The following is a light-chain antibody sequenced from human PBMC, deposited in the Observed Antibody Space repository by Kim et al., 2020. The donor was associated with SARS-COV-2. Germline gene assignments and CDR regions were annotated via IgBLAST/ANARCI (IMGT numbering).Light chain of an antibody. CDR2: ENN. CDR1: AGSIASSF. CDR3: HSYDSDSQV. Sequence: GKTVPVTCTRIAGSIASSFVQWYQQRPGSVPTTVIYENNERPSGVPDRFSGSIDSSSNSASLTISGLKPEDDADYFCHSYDSDSQVFGGGTRLTVL. J-gene: IGLJ2*01. V-gene: IGLV6-57*03.